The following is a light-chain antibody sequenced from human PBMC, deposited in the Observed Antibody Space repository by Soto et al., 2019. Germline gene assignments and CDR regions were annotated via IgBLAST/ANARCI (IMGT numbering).Light chain of an antibody. V-gene: IGKV3-15*01. Sequence: EIVMTQSPATLSVSPGERATLSCRASQSVSSNLAWYQQRPGQATRLLIYGASTRATGIPARLSGSGSGTEFTLTISSLQSEDFAVYYCQQHNNWPFTFGQGTKLEIK. CDR1: QSVSSN. CDR2: GAS. CDR3: QQHNNWPFT. J-gene: IGKJ2*01.